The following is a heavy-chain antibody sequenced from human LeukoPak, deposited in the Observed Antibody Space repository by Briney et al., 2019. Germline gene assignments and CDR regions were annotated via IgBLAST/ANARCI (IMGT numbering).Heavy chain of an antibody. CDR1: GFTFSSYE. CDR3: ARDQPNYDILTGYYPFDY. V-gene: IGHV3-48*03. J-gene: IGHJ4*02. Sequence: PGGSLRLSCAASGFTFSSYEMNWVRQAPGKGLEWVSYISNSGSTIYYADSVKGRFTISRDNAKKSLYLQMNSLRAEDTAVYYCARDQPNYDILTGYYPFDYWGQGTLVTVSS. CDR2: ISNSGSTI. D-gene: IGHD3-9*01.